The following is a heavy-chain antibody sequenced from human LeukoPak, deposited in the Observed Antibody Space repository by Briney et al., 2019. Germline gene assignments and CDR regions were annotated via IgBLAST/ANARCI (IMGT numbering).Heavy chain of an antibody. CDR3: ARVVGGGNFDY. D-gene: IGHD2-2*01. CDR2: ISADGDNT. Sequence: GGSLRLSCAASGFTFSSFSMHWLRQAPGKGLEYVSAISADGDNTYYADSVKDRFTISRDNSQNTLYLQMGGLRVEDMAVYYCARVVGGGNFDYWGQGTLVTVSS. V-gene: IGHV3-64*02. CDR1: GFTFSSFS. J-gene: IGHJ4*02.